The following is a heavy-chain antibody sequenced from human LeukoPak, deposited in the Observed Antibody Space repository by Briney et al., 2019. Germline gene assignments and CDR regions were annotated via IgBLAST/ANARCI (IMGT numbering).Heavy chain of an antibody. Sequence: PGGSLRLSCAASGFTFSSYWMHWVRQAPGKGLEWVSSISSSSSSIYYADSVKGRFTISRDNAKNSLYLQMNSLRAEDTAVYYCARENYYGSGSPWYFDLWGRGTLVTVSS. CDR3: ARENYYGSGSPWYFDL. D-gene: IGHD3-10*01. CDR2: ISSSSSSI. CDR1: GFTFSSYW. V-gene: IGHV3-21*01. J-gene: IGHJ2*01.